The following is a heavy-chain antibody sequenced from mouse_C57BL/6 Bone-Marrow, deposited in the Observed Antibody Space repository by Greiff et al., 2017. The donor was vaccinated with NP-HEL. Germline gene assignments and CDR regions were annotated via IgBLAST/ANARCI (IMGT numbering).Heavy chain of an antibody. D-gene: IGHD6-1*01. Sequence: EVQLVESGPGLVKPSQSLSLTCSVTGYSITSGYYWNWIRQFPGNKLEWMGYISYDGSNNYNPSLQNRISITRDTSKNQFFLKLNSVTTEDTATYYCARRHRGYAYWGQGPLVTVSA. CDR2: ISYDGSN. J-gene: IGHJ3*01. CDR1: GYSITSGYY. V-gene: IGHV3-6*01. CDR3: ARRHRGYAY.